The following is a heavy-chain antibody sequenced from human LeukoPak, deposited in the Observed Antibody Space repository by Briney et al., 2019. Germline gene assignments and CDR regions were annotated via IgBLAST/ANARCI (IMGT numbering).Heavy chain of an antibody. D-gene: IGHD1-26*01. CDR2: MFYRGST. CDR1: GVSISTSTYY. Sequence: SETLSLTCTVSGVSISTSTYYWAWIRRPPGKGLEWIGSMFYRGSTYYNASLKSRVTISVDTSKNQFSLNLSSVTASDTAIFYCARQGGWGGAASLIEYWGQGTLVTVSS. J-gene: IGHJ4*02. V-gene: IGHV4-39*01. CDR3: ARQGGWGGAASLIEY.